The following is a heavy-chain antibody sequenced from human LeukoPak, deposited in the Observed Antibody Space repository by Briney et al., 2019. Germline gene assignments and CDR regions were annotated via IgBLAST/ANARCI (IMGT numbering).Heavy chain of an antibody. J-gene: IGHJ6*02. V-gene: IGHV3-21*01. CDR1: GFTFSTYN. Sequence: SGGSLRLSCAASGFTFSTYNMDWVRQAPGKGLEWVSSISSSSSNIYYADSVKGRFTISRDNAKNSLYLQMNSLRVDDTAVYYCARDLKVGAAGTPAYYYGMDVWGQGTTVTVSS. CDR2: ISSSSSNI. D-gene: IGHD6-13*01. CDR3: ARDLKVGAAGTPAYYYGMDV.